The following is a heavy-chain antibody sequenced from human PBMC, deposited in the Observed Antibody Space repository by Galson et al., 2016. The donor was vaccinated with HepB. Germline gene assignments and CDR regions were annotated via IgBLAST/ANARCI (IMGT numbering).Heavy chain of an antibody. J-gene: IGHJ6*02. CDR1: ESIFRGYA. V-gene: IGHV3-30*04. CDR3: ARANYYAMDV. Sequence: SLRLSCAASESIFRGYAMHWVRQAPGKGLEWVAVILHDGSNPFYAASLTVRFPLSRDHSPNPMYLHMDSLRAAATAVDYCARANYYAMDVWGQGTTVTVSS. CDR2: ILHDGSNP.